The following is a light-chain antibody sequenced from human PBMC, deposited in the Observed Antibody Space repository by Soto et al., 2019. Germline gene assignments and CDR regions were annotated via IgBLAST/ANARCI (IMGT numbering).Light chain of an antibody. V-gene: IGKV1-8*01. J-gene: IGKJ2*01. CDR2: AAS. CDR3: RQYYSYPRYT. Sequence: AIRMTQSPSSFSASTGDRVTITCRASQGISSYLAWYQQKPGKAPKLLIYAASTLQSGVPSRFSGSGSGTDFTLTLSCLQSEDFATYYCRQYYSYPRYTFGQGTKLEIK. CDR1: QGISSY.